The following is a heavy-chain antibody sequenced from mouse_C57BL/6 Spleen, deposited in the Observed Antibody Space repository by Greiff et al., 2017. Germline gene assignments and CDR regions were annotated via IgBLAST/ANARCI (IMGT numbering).Heavy chain of an antibody. Sequence: VQLQQSGPELVKPGASVKISCKASGYAFSSSWMNWVKQRPGKGLEWIGRIYPGDGDTNYNGKFKGKATLTEDKSSSTAYMQLSSLTSEDSAVYFCARGDAMDYWGQGTSVTVSS. V-gene: IGHV1-82*01. J-gene: IGHJ4*01. CDR2: IYPGDGDT. CDR3: ARGDAMDY. CDR1: GYAFSSSW.